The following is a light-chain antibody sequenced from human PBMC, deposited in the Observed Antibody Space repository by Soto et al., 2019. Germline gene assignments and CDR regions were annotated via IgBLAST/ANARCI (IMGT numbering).Light chain of an antibody. Sequence: DIQMTQSPSTLSASVGDRVTITCRASESISSWLAWYQQKPGKAPKLLIYDASSLETGVPSRFSGSGSGTEFTLTISSLQPSDFATYYCQHYNSYSGWPFGQGTKVDIK. CDR1: ESISSW. CDR2: DAS. V-gene: IGKV1-5*01. CDR3: QHYNSYSGWP. J-gene: IGKJ1*01.